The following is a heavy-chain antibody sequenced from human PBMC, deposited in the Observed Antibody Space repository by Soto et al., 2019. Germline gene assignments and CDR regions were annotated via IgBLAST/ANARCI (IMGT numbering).Heavy chain of an antibody. CDR2: INHSGST. J-gene: IGHJ4*02. CDR3: ARGEGGTSGGSCYNY. D-gene: IGHD2-15*01. CDR1: GGSFSGYY. V-gene: IGHV4-34*01. Sequence: SETLSLTCAVYGGSFSGYYWSWIRQPPGKGLEWIGEINHSGSTNYNPSLKSRVTISVDTSKNQFSLKLSSVTAADTAVYYCARGEGGTSGGSCYNYWGQGTLVTVSS.